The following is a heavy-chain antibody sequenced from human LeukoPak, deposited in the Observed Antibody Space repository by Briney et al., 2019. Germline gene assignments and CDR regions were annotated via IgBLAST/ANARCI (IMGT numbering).Heavy chain of an antibody. V-gene: IGHV1-2*02. Sequence: ASVKVSCKASGYAFTGYYMHWVRQAPGQGLEWMGWINPNSGGTNYAQKFQGRVTMTRDTSISTAYMELSRLRSDDTAVYYCARNYYDSSGYYSSLGDYWGQGTLVTVSS. D-gene: IGHD3-22*01. CDR3: ARNYYDSSGYYSSLGDY. CDR2: INPNSGGT. CDR1: GYAFTGYY. J-gene: IGHJ4*02.